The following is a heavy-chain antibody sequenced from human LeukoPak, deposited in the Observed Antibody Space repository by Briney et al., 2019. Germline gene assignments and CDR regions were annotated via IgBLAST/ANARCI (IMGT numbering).Heavy chain of an antibody. CDR3: ARDSAFYYYYYYMDV. D-gene: IGHD2-2*01. CDR1: GGSISSSSYY. J-gene: IGHJ6*03. Sequence: SETLSLTCTVSGGSISSSSYYWGWIRQPPGKGLEWIGSIYYSGSTYYNPSLKSRVTISVDTSKNQFSLKLSSVTAADTAVYYCARDSAFYYYYYYMDVWGKGTTVTVSS. CDR2: IYYSGST. V-gene: IGHV4-39*07.